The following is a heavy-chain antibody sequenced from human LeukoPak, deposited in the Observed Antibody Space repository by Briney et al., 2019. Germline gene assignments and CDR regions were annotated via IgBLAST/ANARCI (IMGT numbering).Heavy chain of an antibody. CDR1: GFTFSSYS. CDR3: ARDWGWPRGDFDI. J-gene: IGHJ3*02. Sequence: GGSLRLSCAASGFTFSSYSMNWVRQAPGIGLEWVSYISIGSSTIYYADSVKGRFTISRDNAKNSLYLQMNSLRDEDTAVYYCARDWGWPRGDFDIWGQGTMVTVSS. D-gene: IGHD3-16*01. CDR2: ISIGSSTI. V-gene: IGHV3-48*02.